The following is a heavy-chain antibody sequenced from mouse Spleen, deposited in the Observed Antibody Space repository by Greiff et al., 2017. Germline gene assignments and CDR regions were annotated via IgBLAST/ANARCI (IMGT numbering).Heavy chain of an antibody. CDR3: AISTMITAAWFAY. CDR2: ISYDGSN. Sequence: EVQVVESGPGLVKPSQSLSLTCSVTGYSITSGYYWNWIRQFPGNKLEWMGYISYDGSNNYNPSLKNRISITRDTSKNQFFLKLNSVTTEDTATYYCAISTMITAAWFAYWGQGTLVTVSA. D-gene: IGHD2-4*01. V-gene: IGHV3-6*01. J-gene: IGHJ3*01. CDR1: GYSITSGYY.